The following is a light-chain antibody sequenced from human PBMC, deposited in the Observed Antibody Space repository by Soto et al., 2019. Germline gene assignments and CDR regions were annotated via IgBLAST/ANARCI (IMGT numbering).Light chain of an antibody. V-gene: IGKV1-39*01. Sequence: DIHMTQSPSSLSASVGDRVTITCRASQTISSYLNWYQQKPGKAPTLLIYFASSLQSGVPSRFSGSGSERDFTLTIRSLQPEDSATYYCQQSYNPPFTFGPGTKLDIK. J-gene: IGKJ3*01. CDR3: QQSYNPPFT. CDR1: QTISSY. CDR2: FAS.